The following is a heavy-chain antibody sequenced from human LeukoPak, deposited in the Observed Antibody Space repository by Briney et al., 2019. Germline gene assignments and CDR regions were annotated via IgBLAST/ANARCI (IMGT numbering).Heavy chain of an antibody. D-gene: IGHD6-6*01. V-gene: IGHV1-69*05. CDR2: IIPIFGTA. CDR3: ARNLIAARLYYYYYMDV. CDR1: GGTFSSYA. Sequence: SVKVSCKASGGTFSSYAISWVRQAPGQGLEWMGGIIPIFGTANYAQKFQGRVTITTDESTSTAYMELSSLRSEDTAVYYCARNLIAARLYYYYYMDVWGKGTTVTVSS. J-gene: IGHJ6*03.